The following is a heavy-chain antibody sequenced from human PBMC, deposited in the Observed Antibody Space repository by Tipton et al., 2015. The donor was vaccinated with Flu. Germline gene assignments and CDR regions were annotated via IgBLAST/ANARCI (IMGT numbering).Heavy chain of an antibody. CDR2: INPNSGGT. J-gene: IGHJ6*02. V-gene: IGHV1-2*06. Sequence: QVQLVQSGAEVKKPGASVKVSCKASGYTFAGYYIHWVRQAPGQGLEWMGRINPNSGGTKYAQKFQGRVTMTRDTSVSSAYMELSGLTSDDTAVDSCTRDSLFDFYGMDVWGQGTTISVSS. CDR3: TRDSLFDFYGMDV. CDR1: GYTFAGYY.